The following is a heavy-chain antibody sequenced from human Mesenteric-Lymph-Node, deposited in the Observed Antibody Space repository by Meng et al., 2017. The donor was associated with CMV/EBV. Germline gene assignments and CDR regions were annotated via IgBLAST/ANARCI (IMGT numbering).Heavy chain of an antibody. J-gene: IGHJ4*02. CDR3: ARRGRYTNSWYYFDY. V-gene: IGHV5-51*01. CDR2: IYPGDSES. CDR1: GYSFITYW. Sequence: GGSLRLSCMGSGYSFITYWICWVRQMPGKGLEWMGIIYPGDSESRYSPSFQGQVTISADKSTSTAYLQWSSLKASDTAIYYCARRGRYTNSWYYFDYWGQGTLVTVSS. D-gene: IGHD6-13*01.